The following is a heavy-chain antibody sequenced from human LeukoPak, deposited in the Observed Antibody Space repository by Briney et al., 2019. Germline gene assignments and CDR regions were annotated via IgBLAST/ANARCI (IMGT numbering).Heavy chain of an antibody. Sequence: ASVKVSCKASGYTFTTYGISWVRQAPGQGLEWMGWISAYNGNTNYAQMLQGRVTMTTDTSTSTAYMELRSLRSDDTAVYYCASGPLGEMATPGWFDPWGQGTLVTVSS. CDR1: GYTFTTYG. V-gene: IGHV1-18*01. CDR2: ISAYNGNT. CDR3: ASGPLGEMATPGWFDP. J-gene: IGHJ5*02. D-gene: IGHD5-24*01.